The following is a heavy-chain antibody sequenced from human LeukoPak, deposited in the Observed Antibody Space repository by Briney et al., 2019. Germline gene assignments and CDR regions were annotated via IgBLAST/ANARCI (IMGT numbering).Heavy chain of an antibody. CDR2: IYPDDSDT. CDR1: GYSFTSYW. Sequence: GESLKISCKGSGYSFTSYWIGWVRQMPGKGLEWMGIIYPDDSDTRYSPSFQGQVTISADKSISTAYLQWSSLKASDTAMYYCARLLNPYYYDSSGYYYWGQGTLVTVSS. D-gene: IGHD3-22*01. CDR3: ARLLNPYYYDSSGYYY. V-gene: IGHV5-51*01. J-gene: IGHJ4*02.